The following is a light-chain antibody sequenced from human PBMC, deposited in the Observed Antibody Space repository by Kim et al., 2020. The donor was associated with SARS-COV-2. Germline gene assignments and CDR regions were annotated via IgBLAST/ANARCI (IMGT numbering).Light chain of an antibody. V-gene: IGLV2-14*03. CDR2: DVS. CDR3: SSFTSSRGLL. Sequence: QSALTQPASVSGSPGQSITISCNGITSDVGGYNFVSWYQHLPDKAPRLIIYDVSNRPSGVSDRFSASKSGNTASLTISGLQAEDEANYHCSSFTSSRGLLFGGGTKVTVL. CDR1: TSDVGGYNF. J-gene: IGLJ3*02.